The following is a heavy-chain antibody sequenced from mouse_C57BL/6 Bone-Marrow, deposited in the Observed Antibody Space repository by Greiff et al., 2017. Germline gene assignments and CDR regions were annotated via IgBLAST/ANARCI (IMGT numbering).Heavy chain of an antibody. CDR1: GYTFTSYT. V-gene: IGHV1-4*01. CDR2: INPSSGYT. CDR3: ERLQRIAWFAY. Sequence: VKLMESGAELARPGASVKMSCKASGYTFTSYTMHWVKQRPGQGLEWIGYINPSSGYTKYNQKFKDKATLTADKSSSTAYMQLSSLTSEDSAVYYWERLQRIAWFAYWGQGTLVTVSA. D-gene: IGHD6-1*01. J-gene: IGHJ3*01.